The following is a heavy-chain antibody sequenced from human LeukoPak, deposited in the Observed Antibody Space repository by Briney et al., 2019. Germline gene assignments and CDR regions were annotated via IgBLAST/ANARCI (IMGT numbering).Heavy chain of an antibody. Sequence: GGSLRLSCAASGFTFSTYAMNWFRQAPGKGLEWVSAVSGGGGNTYTYYADSVKVRFTISRDNSKDTVYLQMNSLRAEDTAVYYCAKRGYSGSYYSFDYWGQGTLVSVSS. J-gene: IGHJ4*02. D-gene: IGHD3-10*01. CDR2: VSGGGGNTYT. V-gene: IGHV3-23*01. CDR1: GFTFSTYA. CDR3: AKRGYSGSYYSFDY.